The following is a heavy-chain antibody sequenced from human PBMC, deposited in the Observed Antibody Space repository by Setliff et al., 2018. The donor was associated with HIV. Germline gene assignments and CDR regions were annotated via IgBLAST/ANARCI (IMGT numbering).Heavy chain of an antibody. CDR1: GYTFTSYG. Sequence: AAVKVSCKASGYTFTSYGISWVRQAPGQGLEWMGWISAHNGKTNNAQKLQGRVTMTTDTSTSTAYMELRSLRSDDTAVYYCARIRSWYDSSGYSDYWGQGTLVTVSS. V-gene: IGHV1-18*01. D-gene: IGHD3-22*01. CDR3: ARIRSWYDSSGYSDY. CDR2: ISAHNGKT. J-gene: IGHJ4*02.